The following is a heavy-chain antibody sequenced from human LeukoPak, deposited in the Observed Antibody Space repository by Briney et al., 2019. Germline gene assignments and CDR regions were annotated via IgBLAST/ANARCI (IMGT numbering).Heavy chain of an antibody. J-gene: IGHJ3*02. CDR1: GDSVSGYY. CDR3: ARRTSSWSKDAFDI. CDR2: THHSGNT. V-gene: IGHV4-59*08. D-gene: IGHD6-13*01. Sequence: SETLSLTCIVSGDSVSGYYWNWIRQPPGKGLEWIGYTHHSGNTLYNPSLKSRVTISVDTSKNQFSLKLSSVTAADTAVYYCARRTSSWSKDAFDIWGQGTMVTVSS.